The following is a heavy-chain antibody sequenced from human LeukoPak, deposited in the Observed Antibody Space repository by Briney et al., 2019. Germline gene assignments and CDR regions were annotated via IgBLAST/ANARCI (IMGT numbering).Heavy chain of an antibody. CDR3: ARGGHTGHAFDI. V-gene: IGHV3-48*03. J-gene: IGHJ3*02. CDR2: ISSSGSTI. D-gene: IGHD1-14*01. CDR1: GFTFSSYE. Sequence: GGSLRLSCAASGFTFSSYEMNWVRQAPGKGLEWVSYISSSGSTIYYADSVKGRFTISRDNAKNSLYLQMNSLRAEDTAVYYCARGGHTGHAFDIWGQGTMVTVSS.